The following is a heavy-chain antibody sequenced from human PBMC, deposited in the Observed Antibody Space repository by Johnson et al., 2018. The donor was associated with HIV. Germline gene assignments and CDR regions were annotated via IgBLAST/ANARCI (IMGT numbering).Heavy chain of an antibody. J-gene: IGHJ3*02. CDR2: IRGSGGST. Sequence: VQLVESGGGLVQPGGSLRLSCAASGFTFSSYAMSWVRQAPGKGLEWVSAIRGSGGSTYYADSVKGRFTISRDNSKNTLYLQMNSLRDEDTAVYYCARGGGCGGDCYSGYDAFDIWGQGTMVTVSS. CDR1: GFTFSSYA. D-gene: IGHD2-21*01. V-gene: IGHV3-23*04. CDR3: ARGGGCGGDCYSGYDAFDI.